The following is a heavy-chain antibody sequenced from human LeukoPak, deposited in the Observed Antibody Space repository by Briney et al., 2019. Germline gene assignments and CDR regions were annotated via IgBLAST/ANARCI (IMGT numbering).Heavy chain of an antibody. CDR2: IYYTGST. CDR1: GGSFSSYY. V-gene: IGHV4-59*01. J-gene: IGHJ4*02. Sequence: PSETLSLTCTVSGGSFSSYYWSWIRQPPGKGLEWIGYIYYTGSTDYNPSLKSRVTMSVDTSKNQFSLTLSSVTDADTAIYYCARGRLARLPYFDCWGQGTLVTVSS. CDR3: ARGRLARLPYFDC. D-gene: IGHD1-1*01.